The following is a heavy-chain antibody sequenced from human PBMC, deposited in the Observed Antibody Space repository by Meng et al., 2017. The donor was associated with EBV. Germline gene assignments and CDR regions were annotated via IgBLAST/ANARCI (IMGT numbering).Heavy chain of an antibody. J-gene: IGHJ4*02. V-gene: IGHV3-73*02. Sequence: EVEVVAGGGGWGQAGCALKLSCAASGLPFRGSALHWVSQASGKGLEWVGRIRSKAKSYATAYAASVKGRFTISRDDSKNTAYLQMNSLKTEDTAVYYCTRMSSPLDYWGQGTLVTVSS. CDR2: IRSKAKSYAT. CDR1: GLPFRGSA. D-gene: IGHD2-2*01. CDR3: TRMSSPLDY.